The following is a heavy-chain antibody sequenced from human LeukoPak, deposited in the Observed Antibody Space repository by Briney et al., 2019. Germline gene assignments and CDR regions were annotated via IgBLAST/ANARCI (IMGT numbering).Heavy chain of an antibody. Sequence: PGSPVSLLCGVCGFTLSIYAMLCAREAPGKALEGVADISYDGSNKYYADSVKGRFNISRDNSKNTLYLQMNSLRAEDTAVYYCARDIVVAKYYYYGMDVWGQGTTVTVSS. CDR3: ARDIVVAKYYYYGMDV. V-gene: IGHV3-30-3*01. D-gene: IGHD2-2*01. J-gene: IGHJ6*02. CDR1: GFTLSIYA. CDR2: ISYDGSNK.